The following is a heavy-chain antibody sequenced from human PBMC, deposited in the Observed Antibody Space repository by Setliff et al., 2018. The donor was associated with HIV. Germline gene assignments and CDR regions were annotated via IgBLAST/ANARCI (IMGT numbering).Heavy chain of an antibody. CDR2: IYNSGST. V-gene: IGHV4-38-2*01. CDR1: GYSISSGYY. CDR3: TRQPTYCSSTSCYGGDFDY. Sequence: ASETLSLTCAVSGYSISSGYYWGWIRQPPGKGLEWIGSIYNSGSTYYNPSLKSRVTISVDTSKNQFSLKLSSVTAADTAVYYCTRQPTYCSSTSCYGGDFDYWGQGTLVTVSS. D-gene: IGHD2-2*01. J-gene: IGHJ4*02.